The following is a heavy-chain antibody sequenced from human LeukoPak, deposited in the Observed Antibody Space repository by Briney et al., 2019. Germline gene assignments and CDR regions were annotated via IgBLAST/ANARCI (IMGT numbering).Heavy chain of an antibody. CDR1: GGSISSSSYC. D-gene: IGHD3-22*01. CDR2: IYYGGST. CDR3: ARAPPPYYYDSSGYSSHGFDI. V-gene: IGHV4-39*07. J-gene: IGHJ3*02. Sequence: SETLSLTCTVSGGSISSSSYCWVWIRQPPGKGLEWIGHIYYGGSTYYTPSLKSRVTISLDTSKNQFSLKLSSVTAADTAVYYCARAPPPYYYDSSGYSSHGFDIWGQGTMVPVSS.